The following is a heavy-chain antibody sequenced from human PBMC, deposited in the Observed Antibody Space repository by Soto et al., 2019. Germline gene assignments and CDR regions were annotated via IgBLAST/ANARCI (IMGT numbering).Heavy chain of an antibody. CDR3: ARERVVGTGIPVAGLAHFDN. CDR1: GGAISSGGYY. J-gene: IGHJ4*02. D-gene: IGHD6-19*01. Sequence: PSETLSLTCTVSGGAISSGGYYWSCIRQHPGKGLEWIGYIYYSGSTYYNPSLKSRVTISVDTSKNQFSLKLSSVTAADTAVYYRARERVVGTGIPVAGLAHFDNWGQGTLVTASS. CDR2: IYYSGST. V-gene: IGHV4-31*03.